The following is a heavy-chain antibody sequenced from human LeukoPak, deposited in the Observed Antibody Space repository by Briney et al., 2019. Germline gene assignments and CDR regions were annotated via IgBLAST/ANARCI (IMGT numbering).Heavy chain of an antibody. CDR2: IYYSGST. D-gene: IGHD6-6*01. J-gene: IGHJ6*02. Sequence: SQTLSLTCTVSGGSISSGGYSWSWIRQHPGKGLEWIGYIYYSGSTYYNPSLKSRVTISVDTSKNQFSLKLSSVTAADAAVYYCARVFRVIEYSSSPVHYGMDVWGQGTTVTVSS. V-gene: IGHV4-31*03. CDR3: ARVFRVIEYSSSPVHYGMDV. CDR1: GGSISSGGYS.